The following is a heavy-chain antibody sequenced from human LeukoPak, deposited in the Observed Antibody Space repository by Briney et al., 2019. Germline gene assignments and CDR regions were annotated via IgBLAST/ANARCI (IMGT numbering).Heavy chain of an antibody. Sequence: SETLSLTCAVYGGSFSGYYWSWIRQPPGKGLEWIWEINHSGSTNYNPSLKSRVTISVDTSKNQFSLKLSSVTAADTAVYYCARGLVGYSSGWYGGGGFQHWGQGTLVTVSS. CDR3: ARGLVGYSSGWYGGGGFQH. V-gene: IGHV4-34*01. D-gene: IGHD6-19*01. CDR1: GGSFSGYY. CDR2: INHSGST. J-gene: IGHJ1*01.